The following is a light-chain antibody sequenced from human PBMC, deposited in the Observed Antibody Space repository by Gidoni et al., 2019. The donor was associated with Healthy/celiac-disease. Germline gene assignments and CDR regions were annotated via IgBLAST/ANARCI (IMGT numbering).Light chain of an antibody. V-gene: IGLV2-14*03. Sequence: QPALTPHASGSGSPGQSIHISCTGTSSDVGGYNYVSCYQQHPGKAPNLMIYDVSNRPSRVSNRFSGSKSGSTAPLTISGLQAEDDADYYCSSYTSSSTLYVFGTGTKVTVL. J-gene: IGLJ1*01. CDR2: DVS. CDR3: SSYTSSSTLYV. CDR1: SSDVGGYNY.